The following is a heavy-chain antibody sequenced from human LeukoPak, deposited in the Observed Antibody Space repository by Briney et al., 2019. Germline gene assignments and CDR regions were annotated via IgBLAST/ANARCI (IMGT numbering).Heavy chain of an antibody. D-gene: IGHD3-22*01. V-gene: IGHV3-11*01. J-gene: IGHJ4*02. CDR1: GFTFSDYY. CDR3: ASTANYYDSSGSPDY. Sequence: PGGSLRPSCAASGFTFSDYYMSWIRQAPGKGLEWVSYISSSGSTIYYADSVKGRFTISRDNAKNSLYLQMNSLRAEDTTVYYCASTANYYDSSGSPDYWGQGTLVTVSS. CDR2: ISSSGSTI.